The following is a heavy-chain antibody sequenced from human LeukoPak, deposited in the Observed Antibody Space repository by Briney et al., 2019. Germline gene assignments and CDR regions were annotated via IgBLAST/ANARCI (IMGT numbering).Heavy chain of an antibody. CDR3: ARDRGMVGQFDP. CDR1: GLTFSSYA. V-gene: IGHV3-23*01. D-gene: IGHD2-8*01. Sequence: GGSLRLSCAASGLTFSSYAMSWVRQAPGKGLEWVSAISGSGGSTYYADSVKGRFTISRDNSKNTLYLQMNSLRAEDTAVYYCARDRGMVGQFDPWGQGTLVTVSS. J-gene: IGHJ5*02. CDR2: ISGSGGST.